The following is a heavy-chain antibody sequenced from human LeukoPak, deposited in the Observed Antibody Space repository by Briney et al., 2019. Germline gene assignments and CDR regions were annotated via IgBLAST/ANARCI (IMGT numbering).Heavy chain of an antibody. V-gene: IGHV3-48*01. Sequence: GGSLRLSCAASGFTFSSYSMNWVRQAPGKGLEWVSYISSTSSTIYYADSVKGRFTISRDNAKNSLSLQMNSLRAEDTAVYFCARAFSSHCSRISCPSDYNYYYMDVWGKGTTVTVSS. CDR1: GFTFSSYS. J-gene: IGHJ6*03. D-gene: IGHD2-2*01. CDR2: ISSTSSTI. CDR3: ARAFSSHCSRISCPSDYNYYYMDV.